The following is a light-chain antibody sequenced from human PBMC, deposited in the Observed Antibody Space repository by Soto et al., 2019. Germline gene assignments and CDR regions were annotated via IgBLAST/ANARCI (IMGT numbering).Light chain of an antibody. CDR2: GAS. CDR3: QQYGTSPYT. J-gene: IGKJ2*01. V-gene: IGKV3-20*01. CDR1: QSISNSY. Sequence: EIVLTQSPGTLSLSPGERAILSCRASQSISNSYLAWYQQKPGQAPRLLIYGASSRATGIPDRFSGSGSGTDFTLSISTLEPEDFAVFYCQQYGTSPYTFGQGTNLELK.